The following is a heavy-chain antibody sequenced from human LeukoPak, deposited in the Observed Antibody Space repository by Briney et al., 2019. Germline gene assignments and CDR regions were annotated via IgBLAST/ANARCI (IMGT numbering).Heavy chain of an antibody. CDR2: ISSSSAYI. Sequence: GGSLRLSCAASVFTYTSYAMSWVRHAPGRGREWVSSISSSSAYIYYTDSVRGRFTLSRDNAKNTLFLHMNRLRAEDTAVYYCARVGIVVVVDYAFDIWGQGTMVTVSS. D-gene: IGHD2-15*01. CDR3: ARVGIVVVVDYAFDI. J-gene: IGHJ3*02. CDR1: VFTYTSYA. V-gene: IGHV3-21*01.